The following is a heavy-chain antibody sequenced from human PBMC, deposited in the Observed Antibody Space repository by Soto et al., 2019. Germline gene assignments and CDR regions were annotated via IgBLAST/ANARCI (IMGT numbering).Heavy chain of an antibody. D-gene: IGHD3-22*01. J-gene: IGHJ4*02. V-gene: IGHV3-23*01. CDR1: GFTFSNYA. CDR3: AKGEYYYDSSAYYY. Sequence: GGSLRLSCAASGFTFSNYAMSWVRQAPGKGLEWVSSISGSGDSTYYADSVKGRFTISRDNSKNTLSLQMNSLRAEDTAVYYCAKGEYYYDSSAYYYWGQGTLVTVSS. CDR2: ISGSGDST.